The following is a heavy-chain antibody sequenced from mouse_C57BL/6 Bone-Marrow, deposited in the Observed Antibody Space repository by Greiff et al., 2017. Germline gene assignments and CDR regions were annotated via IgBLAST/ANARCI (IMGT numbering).Heavy chain of an antibody. V-gene: IGHV1-80*01. CDR3: ARFYDGYLWYFDV. CDR1: GYAFSSYW. CDR2: IYPGDGDT. Sequence: VQLQQSGAELVKPGASVKISCKASGYAFSSYWMNWVKQRPGKGLEWIGQIYPGDGDTNYNGKFKGKATLTADKSSSTAYMQLSSLTSEDSAVYFCARFYDGYLWYFDVWGTGTTVTVSS. J-gene: IGHJ1*03. D-gene: IGHD2-3*01.